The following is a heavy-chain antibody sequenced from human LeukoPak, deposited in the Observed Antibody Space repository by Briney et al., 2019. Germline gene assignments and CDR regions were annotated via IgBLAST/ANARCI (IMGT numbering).Heavy chain of an antibody. CDR1: GGSFSGYY. J-gene: IGHJ4*02. CDR3: ARSGDWGYFDY. Sequence: SETLSLTCAVYGGSFSGYYWSWIRQPPGKGLEWIGEINHSGSTNYNPSLKSRVTISVDTSKNQFSLKLNSVTAADTAVFYCARSGDWGYFDYWGQGTLVTVSS. D-gene: IGHD2-21*02. CDR2: INHSGST. V-gene: IGHV4-34*01.